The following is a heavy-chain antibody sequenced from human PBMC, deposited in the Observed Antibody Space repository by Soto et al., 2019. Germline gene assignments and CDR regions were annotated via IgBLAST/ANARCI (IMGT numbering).Heavy chain of an antibody. J-gene: IGHJ6*02. CDR1: GYTFTSYG. CDR2: ISAYNGNT. V-gene: IGHV1-18*01. Sequence: GASVKVSCKASGYTFTSYGISWVRQAPGQGLEWMGWISAYNGNTNYAQKLQGRVTMTTDTSTSTAYMELRSLRSDDTAVYYCAKGKTPGGDSSGWYYYYGMDVWGQGTTVTVSS. CDR3: AKGKTPGGDSSGWYYYYGMDV. D-gene: IGHD6-19*01.